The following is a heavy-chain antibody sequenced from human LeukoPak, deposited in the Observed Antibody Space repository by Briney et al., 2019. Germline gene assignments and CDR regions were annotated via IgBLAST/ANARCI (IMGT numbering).Heavy chain of an antibody. CDR2: VNPKTGGT. CDR3: GRDLVSRQEVDQP. CDR1: GYTFTAHY. J-gene: IGHJ5*02. D-gene: IGHD6-13*01. V-gene: IGHV1-2*02. Sequence: ASVKVSCKASGYTFTAHYIHWIRQAPGQGLELMGWVNPKTGGTYYAQKFQDRVTMTRDASITTAYMELSGLTSDDTAVYYCGRDLVSRQEVDQPWGQGTLVTVSS.